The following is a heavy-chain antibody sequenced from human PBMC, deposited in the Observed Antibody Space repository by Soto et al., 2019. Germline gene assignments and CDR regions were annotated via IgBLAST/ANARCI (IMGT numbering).Heavy chain of an antibody. CDR3: ARRGDGTDV. V-gene: IGHV1-3*05. CDR1: GYTFTNYA. Sequence: QVQLVQSGAEEKKPGASVKVSCKASGYTFTNYAIHWVRQAPGQRLEWMGWINVGNGNTKYSQKFQGRVTFTRDTSASTADMELSSLRSEDTAVYYCARRGDGTDVWGQGTTVTV. J-gene: IGHJ6*02. CDR2: INVGNGNT. D-gene: IGHD3-10*01.